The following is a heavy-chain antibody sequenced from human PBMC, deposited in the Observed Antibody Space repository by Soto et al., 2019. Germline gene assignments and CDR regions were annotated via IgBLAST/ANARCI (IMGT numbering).Heavy chain of an antibody. CDR1: GFTFSSYS. CDR3: ARGLLAVVTTDY. Sequence: GGSLRLSCAASGFTFSSYSMNWVRQAPGKGLEWVSSISSSSSYIYYADSVKGRFTISRDNAKNSLYLQMNSLRAEDTAVYYCARGLLAVVTTDYWGQGTLVTVSS. J-gene: IGHJ4*02. V-gene: IGHV3-21*01. CDR2: ISSSSSYI. D-gene: IGHD3-22*01.